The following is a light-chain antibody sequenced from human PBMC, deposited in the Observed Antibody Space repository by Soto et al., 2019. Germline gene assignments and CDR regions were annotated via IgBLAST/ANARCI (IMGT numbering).Light chain of an antibody. CDR1: QSISSW. J-gene: IGKJ1*01. Sequence: DIQISPSPSPVAASVGDRVTITFRASQSISSWLAWYQQKPGKAPKLLIYKASSLESGVPSRFSGSGSGTEFTLTISSLQPDDFATYYCQQYNSYSCTFGQRTKVDIK. CDR3: QQYNSYSCT. CDR2: KAS. V-gene: IGKV1-5*03.